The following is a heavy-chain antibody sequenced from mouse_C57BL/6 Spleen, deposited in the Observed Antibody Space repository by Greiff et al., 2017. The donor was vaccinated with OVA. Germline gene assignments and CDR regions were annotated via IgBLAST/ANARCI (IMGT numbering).Heavy chain of an antibody. V-gene: IGHV5-9-1*02. Sequence: LQQSGEGLVKPGGSLKLSCAASGFTFSSYAMSWVRQTPEKRLEWVAYISSGGDYIYYADTVKGRFTISRDNARNTLYLQMSSLKSEDTAMYYCTRSLYYSNFDYWGQGTTLTVSS. D-gene: IGHD2-5*01. CDR3: TRSLYYSNFDY. CDR2: ISSGGDYI. J-gene: IGHJ2*01. CDR1: GFTFSSYA.